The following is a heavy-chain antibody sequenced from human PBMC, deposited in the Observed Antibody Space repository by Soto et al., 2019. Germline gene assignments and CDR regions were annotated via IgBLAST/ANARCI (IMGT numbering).Heavy chain of an antibody. V-gene: IGHV4-59*01. CDR2: IYYSGST. Sequence: SETLSLTCTVSGGSISSYYWSWIRQPPGKGLEWIGYIYYSGSTNYNPSLKSRVTISVDTSKNQFSLKLSSVTAADTAVYYCARSVKTYYFDYWGQGTLVTVSS. CDR1: GGSISSYY. J-gene: IGHJ4*02. CDR3: ARSVKTYYFDY.